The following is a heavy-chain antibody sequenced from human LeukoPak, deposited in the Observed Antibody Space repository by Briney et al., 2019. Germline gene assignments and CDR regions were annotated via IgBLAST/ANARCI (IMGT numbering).Heavy chain of an antibody. CDR2: IYPGDSDT. D-gene: IGHD4-11*01. CDR3: ARAVSRNYGFD. V-gene: IGHV5-51*01. Sequence: RGESLQISCKGSGYSFSTYWISWVRQMPGKGLEWMGIIYPGDSDTRYSPSFQGQVTISADKSISTAYLQMNSLRAEDTAVYYCARAVSRNYGFDWGQGTLVTVSS. J-gene: IGHJ4*02. CDR1: GYSFSTYW.